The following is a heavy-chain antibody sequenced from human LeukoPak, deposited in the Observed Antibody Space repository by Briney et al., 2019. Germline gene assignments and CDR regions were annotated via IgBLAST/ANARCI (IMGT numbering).Heavy chain of an antibody. D-gene: IGHD3-10*01. CDR2: INPDGSGT. J-gene: IGHJ4*02. V-gene: IGHV3-74*01. CDR3: ARDSGSGSYSGY. Sequence: GGSLRLSCAASGFTFSSYWMHWVRQGPGKGLVWVSRINPDGSGTSHADSVKGRFTISRDNAKNTLYLQMNSLRAEDTAVYYCARDSGSGSYSGYWGLGTLVTVSS. CDR1: GFTFSSYW.